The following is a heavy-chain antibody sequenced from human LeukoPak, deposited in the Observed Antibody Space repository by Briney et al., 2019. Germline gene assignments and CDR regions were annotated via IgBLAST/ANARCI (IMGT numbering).Heavy chain of an antibody. V-gene: IGHV1-3*01. CDR2: INAGNGNT. D-gene: IGHD2-15*01. CDR3: ARDRRYCSGGGCYVFDY. Sequence: ASVKVSCKASGYTFTSYAMHWVRQAPGQRLEWMGWINAGNGNTKYSQKFQGRVTITRDTSASTAYMELSSLRSEDTAVYYCARDRRYCSGGGCYVFDYWGQGTLVIVSS. CDR1: GYTFTSYA. J-gene: IGHJ4*02.